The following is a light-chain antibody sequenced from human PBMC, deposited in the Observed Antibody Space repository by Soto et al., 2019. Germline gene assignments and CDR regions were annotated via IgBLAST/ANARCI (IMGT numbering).Light chain of an antibody. J-gene: IGLJ1*01. CDR1: SSDVGSHNH. CDR2: EVS. V-gene: IGLV2-14*01. CDR3: RSYTSRGV. Sequence: QSALTQPAFVSGTPGQSITISCTGSSSDVGSHNHVSWSQQYPGRAPKLIIYEVSYRPSGVSNRFSGSKSGNTASLTISGLQAEDEADYYCRSYTSRGVFGTGTKVTVL.